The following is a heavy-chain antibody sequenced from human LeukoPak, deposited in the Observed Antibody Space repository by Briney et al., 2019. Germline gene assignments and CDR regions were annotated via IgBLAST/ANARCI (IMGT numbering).Heavy chain of an antibody. CDR3: AKEARNYYYGMDV. CDR2: IRYDGSNK. Sequence: GGSLRLSCAASGFTFSSCGMHWVRQAPGKGLEWVAFIRYDGSNKYYADSVKGRFTIPRDNSKNTLYLQMNSLRAEDTAVYYCAKEARNYYYGMDVWGQGTTVTVSS. J-gene: IGHJ6*02. V-gene: IGHV3-30*02. CDR1: GFTFSSCG.